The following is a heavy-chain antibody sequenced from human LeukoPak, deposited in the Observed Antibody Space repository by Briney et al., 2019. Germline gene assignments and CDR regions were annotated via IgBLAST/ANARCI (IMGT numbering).Heavy chain of an antibody. CDR2: ISYDGISK. CDR3: AKSSGRSSGGTFDI. D-gene: IGHD6-19*01. V-gene: IGHV3-30*18. CDR1: GFTFRSFG. Sequence: PGRSLRLSCAASGFTFRSFGMHWVRQAPGKGLEWVAVISYDGISKYYADSVKGRFTISRDNSKNTLYLQMNSLRAEDTAVYYCAKSSGRSSGGTFDIWGQGTMVIVSS. J-gene: IGHJ3*02.